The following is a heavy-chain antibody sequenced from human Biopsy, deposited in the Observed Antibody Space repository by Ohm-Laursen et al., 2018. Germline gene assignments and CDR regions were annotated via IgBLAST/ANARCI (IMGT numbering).Heavy chain of an antibody. J-gene: IGHJ3*02. V-gene: IGHV4-59*02. Sequence: SQTLSLTCSVSGGSVRGYYWSWIRQTSGTGLAWIGHIFDDGATNYSPSPSLQGRVTLSIDTSENTFSLTLTSLTRADMGVYYCARVRGSGFFAFDIWGRGTTVSVSS. CDR2: IFDDGAT. CDR1: GGSVRGYY. D-gene: IGHD3-3*01. CDR3: ARVRGSGFFAFDI.